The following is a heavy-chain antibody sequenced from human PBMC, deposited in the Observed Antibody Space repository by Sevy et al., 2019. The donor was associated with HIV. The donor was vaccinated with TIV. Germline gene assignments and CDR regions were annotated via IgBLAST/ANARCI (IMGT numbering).Heavy chain of an antibody. CDR1: GFTFNTHA. D-gene: IGHD1-1*01. Sequence: GGSLRLSCAASGFTFNTHAMHWVRQAPGKGLEWVALISYDGSNKYYADSVKGRFTISRDNSKNSLYLQMNSLRAEDTAVYCCALERLFSNVAEYFQNWGQGTLVTVSS. CDR3: ALERLFSNVAEYFQN. V-gene: IGHV3-30-3*01. J-gene: IGHJ1*01. CDR2: ISYDGSNK.